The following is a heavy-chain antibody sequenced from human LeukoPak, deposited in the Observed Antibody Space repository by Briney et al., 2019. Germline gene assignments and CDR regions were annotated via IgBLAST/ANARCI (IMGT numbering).Heavy chain of an antibody. CDR1: GFTFSSYG. CDR2: ISYDGSNK. D-gene: IGHD3-10*01. J-gene: IGHJ4*02. CDR3: AKFSRGGSGNLTHPRFDY. V-gene: IGHV3-30*18. Sequence: GSLRLSCAASGFTFSSYGMHWVRQAPGKGLEWVAVISYDGSNKYYADSVKGRFTISRDNSKNTLYLQMNSLRAEDTAVYYCAKFSRGGSGNLTHPRFDYWGQGALVTVSS.